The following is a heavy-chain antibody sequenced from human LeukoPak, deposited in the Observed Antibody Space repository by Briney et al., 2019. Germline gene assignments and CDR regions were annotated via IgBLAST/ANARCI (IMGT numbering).Heavy chain of an antibody. CDR3: ARGRITQYYFDY. CDR1: GFTFSSYS. Sequence: KPGGSLRLSCAASGFTFSSYSMNWARQAPGKGLEWVSSISSSSSYIYYADSVKGRFTISRDNAKNSLYLQMNSLRAEDTAVYYCARGRITQYYFDYWGQGTLVTVSS. J-gene: IGHJ4*02. D-gene: IGHD3-10*01. CDR2: ISSSSSYI. V-gene: IGHV3-21*01.